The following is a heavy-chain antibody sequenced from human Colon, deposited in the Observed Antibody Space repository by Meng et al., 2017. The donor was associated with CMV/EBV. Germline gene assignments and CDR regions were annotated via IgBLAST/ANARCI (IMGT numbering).Heavy chain of an antibody. D-gene: IGHD1-7*01. Sequence: VQFLESGRGLAQLGGSLDLAGAGSGFSFRNYAMTWVRQAPGKGLEWVSVISGSADDTCYADSVKGRFTISRDNSKNTLYLQMSRLRGDDTAVYYCAKGLHKWNSLFDSSGQGTLVTVSS. CDR2: ISGSADDT. CDR3: AKGLHKWNSLFDS. V-gene: IGHV3-23*01. CDR1: GFSFRNYA. J-gene: IGHJ4*02.